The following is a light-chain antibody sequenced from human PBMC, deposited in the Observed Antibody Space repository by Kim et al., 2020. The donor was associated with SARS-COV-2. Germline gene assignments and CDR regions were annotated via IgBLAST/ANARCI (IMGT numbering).Light chain of an antibody. J-gene: IGLJ3*02. V-gene: IGLV6-57*01. CDR3: QSYASTTLWV. CDR1: SSSIAIKY. Sequence: TIPASCPGSSSSIAIKYVQWYNHRSGSCAITVIDGHNQRPYGVPDRFSCFIDSSSNSVSLTISGLTTEDKVDYYCQSYASTTLWVFVGGTQLTV. CDR2: GHN.